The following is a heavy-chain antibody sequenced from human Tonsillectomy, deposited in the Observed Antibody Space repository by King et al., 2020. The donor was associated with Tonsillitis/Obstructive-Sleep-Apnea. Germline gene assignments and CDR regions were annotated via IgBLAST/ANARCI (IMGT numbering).Heavy chain of an antibody. V-gene: IGHV1-2*04. J-gene: IGHJ6*03. CDR3: ARGPRHYYDSSGFQNYYYYMDV. CDR1: GYTFTGYY. D-gene: IGHD3-22*01. CDR2: INPNSGGT. Sequence: VQLVESGAEVKKPGASVKVSCKASGYTFTGYYMHWVRQAPGQGLEWMGWINPNSGGTNYAQKFQGWVTMTRDTSISTAYMELSRLRSDDTAVDYCARGPRHYYDSSGFQNYYYYMDVWGKGTTVTVSS.